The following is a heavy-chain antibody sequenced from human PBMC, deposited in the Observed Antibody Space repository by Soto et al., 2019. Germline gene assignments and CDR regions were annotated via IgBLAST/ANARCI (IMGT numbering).Heavy chain of an antibody. CDR2: ISETSIAI. V-gene: IGHV3-48*02. D-gene: IGHD1-1*01. J-gene: IGHJ4*02. CDR1: GFTFKTYS. Sequence: EVQLVESGGGLVQPGGSLRLSCAASGFTFKTYSMNWVRQAPGKGLEWVSYISETSIAIYYRDSVKGRFTISRDNAKNTLYLQMNSLRDEDTAVYYCATLQLGREEVFDSWGQGTLLTVSS. CDR3: ATLQLGREEVFDS.